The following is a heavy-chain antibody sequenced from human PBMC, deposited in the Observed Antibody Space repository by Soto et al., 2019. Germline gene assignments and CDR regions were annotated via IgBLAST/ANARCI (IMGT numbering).Heavy chain of an antibody. J-gene: IGHJ4*02. CDR2: INPNNGGT. Sequence: ASVKVSCKASGYTFTDYYMHWVRQAPGQGLEWMGWINPNNGGTNYAQKFQGRVTITRDTSMSTAYMELSSLRSDDTAVYYCAREVGVDGYWGQGTLVTVSS. D-gene: IGHD1-26*01. CDR1: GYTFTDYY. CDR3: AREVGVDGY. V-gene: IGHV1-2*02.